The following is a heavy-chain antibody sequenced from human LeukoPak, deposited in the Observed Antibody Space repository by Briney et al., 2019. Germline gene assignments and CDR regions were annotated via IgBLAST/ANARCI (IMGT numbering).Heavy chain of an antibody. CDR3: AKDREMYFYDSSGYRDAFHI. Sequence: GGSLRLSCAASGFTFNTYAMSWVRQAPGKGLEWVSSISGTGGGTYYADSVKGRFTISRDNSHKTLYLQMNSLRAEDTAVYYCAKDREMYFYDSSGYRDAFHIWGQGTKVTVSS. CDR1: GFTFNTYA. D-gene: IGHD3-22*01. V-gene: IGHV3-23*01. J-gene: IGHJ3*02. CDR2: ISGTGGGT.